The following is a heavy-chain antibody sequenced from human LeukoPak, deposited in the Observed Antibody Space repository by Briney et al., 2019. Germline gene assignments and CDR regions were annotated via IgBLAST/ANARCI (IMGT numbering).Heavy chain of an antibody. D-gene: IGHD6-19*01. V-gene: IGHV1-2*02. CDR2: INPNSGGT. CDR3: AFGSSGSAFDI. Sequence: ASVKVSCKASGYTFTSYGISWVRQAPGQGLEWMGWINPNSGGTNYAQKFQGRVTMTRDTSISTAYMELSRLRSDDTAVYYCAFGSSGSAFDIWGQGTMVTVSS. CDR1: GYTFTSYG. J-gene: IGHJ3*02.